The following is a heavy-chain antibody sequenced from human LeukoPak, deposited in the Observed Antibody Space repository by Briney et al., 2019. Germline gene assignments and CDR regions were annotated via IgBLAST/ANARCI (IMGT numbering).Heavy chain of an antibody. CDR3: AKSLLTTATGTGRAFDI. CDR2: ISAGADVI. J-gene: IGHJ3*02. Sequence: GGSLRLSCEAAGFSFRDYPMGWVRRASGKRLEWVAGISAGADVIFYADPVKGRFTISRDNSKNTLYLQMNSLRAEDSAEYYCAKSLLTTATGTGRAFDIWGQGTMVTVSA. V-gene: IGHV3-23*01. D-gene: IGHD1-1*01. CDR1: GFSFRDYP.